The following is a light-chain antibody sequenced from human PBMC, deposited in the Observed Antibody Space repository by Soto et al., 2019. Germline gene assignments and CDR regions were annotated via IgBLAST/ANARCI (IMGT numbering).Light chain of an antibody. V-gene: IGKV1-39*01. J-gene: IGKJ1*01. CDR3: QQSYSTPWT. CDR1: QSISSD. Sequence: DIQMTQSPSSLSASVGDRFTITCRSSQSISSDLNWYQQKPGKAPKLLIYAASSLQSGVPSRFSGSGSGTDFTLTISSLQPEDFATYYCQQSYSTPWTFGQGTVVDIK. CDR2: AAS.